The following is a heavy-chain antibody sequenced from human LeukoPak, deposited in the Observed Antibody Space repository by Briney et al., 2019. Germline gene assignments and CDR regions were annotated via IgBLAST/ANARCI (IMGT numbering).Heavy chain of an antibody. CDR1: GFTVSRNY. Sequence: GGSLRLSCAASGFTVSRNYMSWVRQAPGKGLEWVSVIYSGGSTYYADSVKGRFTISRDNSKNTLYLQMNSLRAEDTAVYYCARDDLDYYMDVWGKGTTVTVSS. CDR2: IYSGGST. J-gene: IGHJ6*03. V-gene: IGHV3-66*01. CDR3: ARDDLDYYMDV.